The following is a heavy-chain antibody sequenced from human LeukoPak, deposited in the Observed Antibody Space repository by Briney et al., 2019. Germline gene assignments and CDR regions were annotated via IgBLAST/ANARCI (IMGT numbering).Heavy chain of an antibody. J-gene: IGHJ4*02. Sequence: GGSLRLSCAASGFTFDDYAMHWVRQAPGKGLEWVSGISWNSGSIGYADSVKGRFTISRDNAKNSLYLQMNSLRAEDTALYYCAKVTRRLLWFGELDNWGQGTLVTVSS. CDR3: AKVTRRLLWFGELDN. CDR2: ISWNSGSI. D-gene: IGHD3-10*01. V-gene: IGHV3-9*01. CDR1: GFTFDDYA.